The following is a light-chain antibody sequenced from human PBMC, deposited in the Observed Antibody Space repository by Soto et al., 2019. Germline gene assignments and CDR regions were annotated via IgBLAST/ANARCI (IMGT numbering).Light chain of an antibody. V-gene: IGLV2-11*01. CDR1: SSDVGGYNY. Sequence: QSALTQPRSVSGSPGQSVTISCTGTSSDVGGYNYVSWYQQHPGKAPKLMIYDVSKRPSGVPDRFSGSKSGNTASLTISGLQAEDEADYCCCSYAGSYTFVVFGGGTKPTVL. J-gene: IGLJ2*01. CDR3: CSYAGSYTFVV. CDR2: DVS.